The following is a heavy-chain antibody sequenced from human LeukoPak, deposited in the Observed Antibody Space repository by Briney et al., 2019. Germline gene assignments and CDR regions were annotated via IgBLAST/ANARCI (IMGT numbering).Heavy chain of an antibody. V-gene: IGHV3-23*01. CDR2: ISGSGATI. CDR3: AKESATFHFDC. D-gene: IGHD2/OR15-2a*01. CDR1: GFTFNSYA. J-gene: IGHJ4*02. Sequence: GGSLRLSCAASGFTFNSYAMSWVRQAPGKGLEWVSAISGSGATIYFADSVKGRFTISRDNSKNTLFLQMNTLRAEDTAVYYCAKESATFHFDCWGQGTLVTASS.